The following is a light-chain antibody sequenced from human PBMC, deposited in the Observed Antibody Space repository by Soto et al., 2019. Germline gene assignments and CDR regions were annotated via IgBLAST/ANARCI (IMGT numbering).Light chain of an antibody. CDR2: GSS. CDR1: QSVDNNY. Sequence: EIVLTQSPGTLSLSPGERATLSCRASQSVDNNYLSWYQQRPGQAPRLLIYGSSYRATGIPDRFSGSGSGTDFSLTISRLEAEEFAVYYCQQYGSSPPITFGGGTKVEIK. V-gene: IGKV3-20*01. CDR3: QQYGSSPPIT. J-gene: IGKJ4*01.